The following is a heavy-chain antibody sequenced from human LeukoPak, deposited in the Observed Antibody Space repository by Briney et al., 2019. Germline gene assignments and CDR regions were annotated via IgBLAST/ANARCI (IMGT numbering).Heavy chain of an antibody. CDR2: IYYSGST. CDR3: ARHQMRYSYGTLFDY. V-gene: IGHV4-59*08. Sequence: SETLSLTCTVSGGSISSYYWSWIRQPPGKGLEWIGFIYYSGSTYYNPSLKSRATISVDTSKNQFSLRLSSVTAADTAEYFCARHQMRYSYGTLFDYWGQGTLVTVSS. J-gene: IGHJ4*02. CDR1: GGSISSYY. D-gene: IGHD5-18*01.